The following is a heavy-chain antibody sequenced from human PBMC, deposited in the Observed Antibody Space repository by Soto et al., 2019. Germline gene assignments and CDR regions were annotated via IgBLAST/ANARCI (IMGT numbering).Heavy chain of an antibody. V-gene: IGHV1-69*01. J-gene: IGHJ6*02. D-gene: IGHD2-2*01. CDR3: ARSQGSSTSLEIYYYYYYGMEV. CDR2: IIPNPGTA. Sequence: QVPLVQSGAEVKKPGSSVKVSCKASGGTFSSYAISWVRQAPGQGLEWMGGIIPNPGTANYAQKVQGRVTITADESTSTAYRKLSSLSSEDTAVYYCARSQGSSTSLEIYYYYYYGMEVWGQGTTVTVSS. CDR1: GGTFSSYA.